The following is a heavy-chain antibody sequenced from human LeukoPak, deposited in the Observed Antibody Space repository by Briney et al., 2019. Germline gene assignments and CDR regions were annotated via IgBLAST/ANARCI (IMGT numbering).Heavy chain of an antibody. CDR2: IYPGDSDT. Sequence: GESLKISCKGSGYSFANYWIGWVRQMPGKGLEWMGIIYPGDSDTRYSPSFQGQVTISADKSISTAYLQWSSLKASDTAIYYCARRTDRSFWYLDYWGQGTLVTVSS. V-gene: IGHV5-51*01. CDR3: ARRTDRSFWYLDY. CDR1: GYSFANYW. J-gene: IGHJ4*02.